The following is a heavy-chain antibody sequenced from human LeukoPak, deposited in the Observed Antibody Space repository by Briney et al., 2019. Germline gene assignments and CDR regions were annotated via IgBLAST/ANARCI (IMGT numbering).Heavy chain of an antibody. CDR2: ISYDGSNK. CDR3: AESLWFGELLSAFDI. CDR1: GFTFSSYG. Sequence: GSLRLSCEASGFTFSSYGMHWVRQAPGKGLEWVAVISYDGSNKYYADSVKGRFTISRDNSKNTLYLQMNSLRAEDTAVYYCAESLWFGELLSAFDIWGQGTMVTVSS. D-gene: IGHD3-10*01. V-gene: IGHV3-30*03. J-gene: IGHJ3*02.